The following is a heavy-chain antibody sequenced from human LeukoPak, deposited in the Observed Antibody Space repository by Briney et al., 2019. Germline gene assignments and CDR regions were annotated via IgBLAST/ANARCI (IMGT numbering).Heavy chain of an antibody. J-gene: IGHJ4*02. CDR2: IWYDGSNK. V-gene: IGHV3-33*01. CDR1: GFTFSSYG. Sequence: GRSLRLSCAASGFTFSSYGMHWVRQAPGKGLEWVAVIWYDGSNKYYADSVKGRFTISRDNSKNTLYLQMNSLRAEDTAVYYCAREDYDFWSGYYSDYWGQGTLVTVSS. CDR3: AREDYDFWSGYYSDY. D-gene: IGHD3-3*01.